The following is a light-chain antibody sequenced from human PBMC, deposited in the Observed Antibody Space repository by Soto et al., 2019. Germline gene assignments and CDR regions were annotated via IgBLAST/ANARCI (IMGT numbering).Light chain of an antibody. CDR3: CSYAGSDTLL. Sequence: QPVLTQPASVSGSPGQSITISCTGTSSDVGGYYRVSWYQQHPGKAPKLLIYEVNERPSGVSNRFSGSKSANMASLTISGLQAEDEADYYCCSYAGSDTLLFGGGTKLTVL. J-gene: IGLJ2*01. CDR2: EVN. V-gene: IGLV2-23*02. CDR1: SSDVGGYYR.